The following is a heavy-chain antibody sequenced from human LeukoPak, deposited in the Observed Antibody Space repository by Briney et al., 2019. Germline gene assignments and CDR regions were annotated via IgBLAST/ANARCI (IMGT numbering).Heavy chain of an antibody. CDR3: ARDGMITFGEVIVLDY. J-gene: IGHJ4*02. CDR1: GFTFSDYW. CDR2: IKQDGGDK. D-gene: IGHD3-16*02. V-gene: IGHV3-7*04. Sequence: GGSLRLSCAASGFTFSDYWMSWVRQAPGKGLEWVANIKQDGGDKYYVDSVKGRFTISRDNARNSLYLEMNSLGAEDTAVYYCARDGMITFGEVIVLDYWGQGTLVNVSS.